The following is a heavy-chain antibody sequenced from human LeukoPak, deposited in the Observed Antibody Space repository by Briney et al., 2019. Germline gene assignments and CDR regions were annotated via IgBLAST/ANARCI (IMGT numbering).Heavy chain of an antibody. Sequence: PGGSLRLSCAASGFTFSSYEMNWVRQAPGKGLEWVSYISSSGSTIYYADSVKGRFTISRDNAKYSLYLQMNSLRAEDTAVYYCARGEGLRYFDWLLTPFDYWGQGTLVTVSS. V-gene: IGHV3-48*03. CDR1: GFTFSSYE. CDR3: ARGEGLRYFDWLLTPFDY. J-gene: IGHJ4*02. CDR2: ISSSGSTI. D-gene: IGHD3-9*01.